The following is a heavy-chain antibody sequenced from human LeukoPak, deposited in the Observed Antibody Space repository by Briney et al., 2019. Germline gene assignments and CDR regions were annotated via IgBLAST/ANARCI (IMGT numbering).Heavy chain of an antibody. CDR1: GYTFTIYY. Sequence: GASVKVSCKASGYTFTIYYMHWVRQAPGQGLEWMGIINPSGGSTSYAQKFQGRVTMTRDTSTSTVYMELSSLRSEDTAVYYCARGAGVHYDILTGYYNWGQGTLVTVSS. CDR2: INPSGGST. V-gene: IGHV1-46*01. D-gene: IGHD3-9*01. J-gene: IGHJ4*02. CDR3: ARGAGVHYDILTGYYN.